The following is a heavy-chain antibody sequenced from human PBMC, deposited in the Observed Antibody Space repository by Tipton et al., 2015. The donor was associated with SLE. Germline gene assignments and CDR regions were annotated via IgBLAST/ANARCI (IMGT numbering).Heavy chain of an antibody. D-gene: IGHD3-10*01. CDR1: GFTFDDYA. J-gene: IGHJ4*02. Sequence: SLKLSCAASGFTFDDYAMHWVRQAPGKGLEWVSVIYSGGSTYYADSVKGRFTISRDNSKNTLYLQMNSLRAEDTAVYYCARCPGRFGEPCYWGQGTLVTVSS. CDR2: IYSGGST. V-gene: IGHV3-66*02. CDR3: ARCPGRFGEPCY.